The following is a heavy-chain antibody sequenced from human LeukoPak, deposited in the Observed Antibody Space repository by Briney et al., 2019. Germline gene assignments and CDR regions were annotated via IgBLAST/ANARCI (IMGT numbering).Heavy chain of an antibody. CDR3: AKVVYSYDSSGYFNY. J-gene: IGHJ4*02. CDR2: ISYDGSNK. CDR1: GFTFSSYG. D-gene: IGHD3-22*01. V-gene: IGHV3-30*18. Sequence: GRSLRLSCAASGFTFSSYGMHWVRQAPGKGLEWVAVISYDGSNKYYADSVKGRFTISRDNSKNTLYLQMNSLRAEDTAVYYCAKVVYSYDSSGYFNYWGQGTLVTVSS.